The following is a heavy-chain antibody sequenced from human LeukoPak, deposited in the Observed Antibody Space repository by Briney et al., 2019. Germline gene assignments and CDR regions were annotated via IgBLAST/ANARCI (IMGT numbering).Heavy chain of an antibody. J-gene: IGHJ4*02. D-gene: IGHD1-26*01. V-gene: IGHV3-30-3*01. CDR1: GFTFSSYA. Sequence: PGRSLRLSCAASGFTFSSYAMHWVRQAPGKGLEWVAVISYDGSNKYYADSVKGRFTISRDNSKNTLYLQMNSLRAEDTAVYYCARGLTRYSGSYESGDYWGQGTLVTVSS. CDR2: ISYDGSNK. CDR3: ARGLTRYSGSYESGDY.